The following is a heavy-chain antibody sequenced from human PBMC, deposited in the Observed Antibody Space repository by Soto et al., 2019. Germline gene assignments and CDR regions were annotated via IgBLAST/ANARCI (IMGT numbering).Heavy chain of an antibody. CDR3: ARPTGTAFGPFDY. D-gene: IGHD1-1*01. V-gene: IGHV5-10-1*01. CDR1: GYSFTSYW. CDR2: IDPSDSYT. J-gene: IGHJ4*02. Sequence: PGESLKISCKGSGYSFTSYWISWVRQMPGKGLEWMGRIDPSDSYTNYSPSFQGHVTISADKSISTAYLQWSSLTASDTAMYYCARPTGTAFGPFDYWGQGTLVTVSS.